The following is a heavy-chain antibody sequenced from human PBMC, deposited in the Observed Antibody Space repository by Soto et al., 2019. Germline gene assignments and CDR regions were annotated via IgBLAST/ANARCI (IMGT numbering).Heavy chain of an antibody. CDR3: VTYYYDSSGQWGYYFGY. J-gene: IGHJ4*02. Sequence: SETLSLTCAVYGGSFSVYYWSFIRQPPGKGLEWIGEINHSGSTNYNPSLKSRVTISVDTSKNQFSLKLSSVTAADTAVYYCVTYYYDSSGQWGYYFGYWGQGTLVTAPQ. CDR2: INHSGST. CDR1: GGSFSVYY. V-gene: IGHV4-34*01. D-gene: IGHD3-22*01.